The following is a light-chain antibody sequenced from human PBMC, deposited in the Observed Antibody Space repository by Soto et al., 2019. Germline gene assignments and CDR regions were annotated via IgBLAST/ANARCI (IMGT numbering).Light chain of an antibody. CDR1: QSISSW. V-gene: IGKV1-5*01. Sequence: DIQMTQSPSTLSASVRDRVTITCRASQSISSWLAWYQQKPGKAPKLLIYDASSLESGVPSRFSGSGSGTEFSLTISSLQPDDFATYYCQQYNSYLTFGGGTKVDIK. CDR2: DAS. J-gene: IGKJ4*01. CDR3: QQYNSYLT.